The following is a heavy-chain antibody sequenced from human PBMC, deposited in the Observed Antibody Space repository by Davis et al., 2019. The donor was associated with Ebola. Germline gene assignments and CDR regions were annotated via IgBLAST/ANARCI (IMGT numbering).Heavy chain of an antibody. CDR2: IYYSGST. J-gene: IGHJ5*02. V-gene: IGHV4-31*03. CDR1: GGSISSGGYY. Sequence: PSETLSLTCTVSGGSISSGGYYWSWIRQHPGKGLEWIGYIYYSGSTYYNPSLKSRVTISVDTSKNQFSLKLSSVTAADTAVYYCARATDGDYDYLDPWGQGTLVTVSS. CDR3: ARATDGDYDYLDP. D-gene: IGHD5-12*01.